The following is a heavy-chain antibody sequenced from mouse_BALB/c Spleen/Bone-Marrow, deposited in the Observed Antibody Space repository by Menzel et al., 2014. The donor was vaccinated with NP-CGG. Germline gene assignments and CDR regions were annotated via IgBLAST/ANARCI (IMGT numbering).Heavy chain of an antibody. CDR3: ARGGGSSYNYAVDY. CDR2: ISYSGST. CDR1: GDSITSGY. Sequence: EAHLVESGPSLVKPSQTLSLTCSVTGDSITSGYWNWIRKFPGNKLEYMGYISYSGSTYYNPSLKSRISITRDTSKNQYYLQLNSVTTEDTATYYCARGGGSSYNYAVDYWGQGTSVTVSS. J-gene: IGHJ4*01. V-gene: IGHV3-8*02. D-gene: IGHD1-1*01.